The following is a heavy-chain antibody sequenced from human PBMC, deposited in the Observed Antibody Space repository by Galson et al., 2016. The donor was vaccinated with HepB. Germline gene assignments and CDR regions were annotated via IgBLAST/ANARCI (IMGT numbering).Heavy chain of an antibody. V-gene: IGHV3-53*01. CDR1: GFIVSTNY. CDR3: ARGIAVITHAFDI. J-gene: IGHJ3*02. D-gene: IGHD3-16*01. Sequence: SLRLSCAASGFIVSTNYMSWVRQAPGKGLEWVSVIYSGGTTYYADAVKGRFTISIDDSKNTVCIQMNSLSADDTAVYYCARGIAVITHAFDIWGQGTMFTVSS. CDR2: IYSGGTT.